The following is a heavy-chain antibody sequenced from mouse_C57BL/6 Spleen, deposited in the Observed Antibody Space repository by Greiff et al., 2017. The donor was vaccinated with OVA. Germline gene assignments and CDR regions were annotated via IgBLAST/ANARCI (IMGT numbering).Heavy chain of an antibody. CDR2: ISSGSSTI. CDR1: GFTFSDYG. D-gene: IGHD1-1*01. J-gene: IGHJ4*01. Sequence: EVHLVESGGGLVKPGGSLKLSCAASGFTFSDYGMHWVRQAPEKGLEWVAYISSGSSTIYYADTVKGRFTISRDNAKNTLFLQMTSLRSEDTAMYYCASVYYGSLYAMDYWGQGTSVTVSS. V-gene: IGHV5-17*01. CDR3: ASVYYGSLYAMDY.